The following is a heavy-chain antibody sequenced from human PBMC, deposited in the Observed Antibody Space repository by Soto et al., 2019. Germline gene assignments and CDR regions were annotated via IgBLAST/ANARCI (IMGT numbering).Heavy chain of an antibody. CDR3: ARNGTYSSSLSQYSGRAA. V-gene: IGHV1-69*01. Sequence: QVQLVQSGAEVKEPGSSVRVSCKASGGTFDNFIMNWVRQTPGQGLEWMGGIVPMLGTPTYAEKFKGRVTISATGSTSTMYMEVTSLRSEDTAIYYCARNGTYSSSLSQYSGRAAWSQGTTVTVSS. J-gene: IGHJ6*02. D-gene: IGHD1-26*01. CDR2: IVPMLGTP. CDR1: GGTFDNFI.